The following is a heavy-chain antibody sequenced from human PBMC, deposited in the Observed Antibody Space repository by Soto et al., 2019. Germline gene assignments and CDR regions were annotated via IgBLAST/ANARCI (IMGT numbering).Heavy chain of an antibody. D-gene: IGHD3-9*01. CDR1: RFSLTTGKMG. J-gene: IGHJ6*02. Sequence: GSGPTLVNPTETLTLTCTVSRFSLTTGKMGVSWIRQPPGKAPDWPAHIFSDNERSYSTSLQGRLTISKDTSGSQVVLSMTNVDPADTATYYCARMKVDSYQFYYAMDVWGQGTTVTVSS. CDR3: ARMKVDSYQFYYAMDV. CDR2: IFSDNER. V-gene: IGHV2-26*01.